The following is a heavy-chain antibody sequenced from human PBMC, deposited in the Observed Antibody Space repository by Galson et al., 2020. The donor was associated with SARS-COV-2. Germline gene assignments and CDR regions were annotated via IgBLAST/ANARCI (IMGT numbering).Heavy chain of an antibody. Sequence: GESLQISCGVSGFTFSSYGMHWVRQAPGKGLEWVAVISYDGSNKYYADSVKGRFTISRDNSKNTLYLQMNSLRAEDTAVYYCAKVSDAYCGGDCYPEGYYFDYWGQGTLVTVSS. V-gene: IGHV3-30*18. CDR3: AKVSDAYCGGDCYPEGYYFDY. D-gene: IGHD2-21*01. CDR2: ISYDGSNK. J-gene: IGHJ4*02. CDR1: GFTFSSYG.